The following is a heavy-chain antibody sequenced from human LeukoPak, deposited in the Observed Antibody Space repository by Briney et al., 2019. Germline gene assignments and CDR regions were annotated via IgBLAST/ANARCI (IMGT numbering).Heavy chain of an antibody. J-gene: IGHJ3*02. CDR1: GFTFSNAW. CDR2: IKSKTDGGTT. CDR3: TTDPPQHMTTRLFDI. Sequence: PGGSLRLSCAASGFTFSNAWMSWVRQAPGKGLEWVGRIKSKTDGGTTDYAAPVKGRFTISRDDSKNTLYLQMSSLKTEDTAVYYCTTDPPQHMTTRLFDIWGQGTMVTVSS. V-gene: IGHV3-15*01. D-gene: IGHD2-21*01.